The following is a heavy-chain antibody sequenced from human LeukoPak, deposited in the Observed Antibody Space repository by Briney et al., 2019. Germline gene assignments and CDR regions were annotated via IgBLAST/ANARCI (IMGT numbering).Heavy chain of an antibody. CDR1: GFTFSSYA. V-gene: IGHV3-23*01. CDR2: IGGSADYT. Sequence: GGSLRLSCAASGFTFSSYAMAWVRQAPGKGLEWVSAIGGSADYTFYADSVRGRFSFSRDNSKNTLYLQMISLRAEDTAIYYCAREFVSRSSLTFDYWGQGTLVTVSS. CDR3: AREFVSRSSLTFDY. D-gene: IGHD2-2*01. J-gene: IGHJ4*02.